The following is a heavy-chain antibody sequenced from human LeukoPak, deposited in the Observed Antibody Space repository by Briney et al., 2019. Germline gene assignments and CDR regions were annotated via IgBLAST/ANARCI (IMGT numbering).Heavy chain of an antibody. J-gene: IGHJ4*02. D-gene: IGHD2-15*01. CDR3: ARRAGEYSHPYDY. CDR1: GLTVSSNS. CDR2: IYSGGNT. V-gene: IGHV3-53*01. Sequence: PGGALRLSCTVSGLTVSSNSWSGLRQAPGKGLEWVSCIYSGGNTHYSDSVTGRFTISRDNSKNTLYLQMNSLRAEDPAIYYCARRAGEYSHPYDYWGQGTLVTVSS.